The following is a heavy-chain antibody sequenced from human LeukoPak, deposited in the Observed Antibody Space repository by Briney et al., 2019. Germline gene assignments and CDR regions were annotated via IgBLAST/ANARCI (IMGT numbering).Heavy chain of an antibody. CDR1: GGTFSSYA. J-gene: IGHJ4*02. Sequence: ASVKVSCKASGGTFSSYAISWVRQAPGQGLGWMGRIIPILGIANYAQKFQGRVTITADKSTSTAYMELSSLRSEDTAVYYCARDYSGSYGTPFDYWGQGTLVTVSS. CDR2: IIPILGIA. D-gene: IGHD1-26*01. CDR3: ARDYSGSYGTPFDY. V-gene: IGHV1-69*04.